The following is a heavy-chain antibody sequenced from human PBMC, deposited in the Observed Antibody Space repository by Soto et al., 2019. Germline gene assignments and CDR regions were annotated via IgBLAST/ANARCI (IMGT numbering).Heavy chain of an antibody. CDR2: INAGNGNT. CDR3: ARGSDFWSGYYTLVPYYYYGMDV. J-gene: IGHJ6*02. CDR1: GYTFTSYA. D-gene: IGHD3-3*01. V-gene: IGHV1-3*01. Sequence: ASVKVSCKASGYTFTSYAMHWVRQAPGQRLEWMGWINAGNGNTKYSQKFQGRVTITRDTSASTAYMELSSLRSQDTAVYYCARGSDFWSGYYTLVPYYYYGMDVCGQGTTVTVSS.